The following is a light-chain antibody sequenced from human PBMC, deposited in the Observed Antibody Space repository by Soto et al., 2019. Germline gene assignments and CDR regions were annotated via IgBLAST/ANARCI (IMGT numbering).Light chain of an antibody. CDR2: EVA. V-gene: IGLV2-14*01. Sequence: ALTQPASVSGSPGQSITISCTGTSSDIGVYNYVSWYQQHAGRAPKLVIYEVAYRPSGISSRFSGSKSGNTASLTISGLQAEDEADYYCTSYTSSATLPYVFGTGTNLTVL. J-gene: IGLJ1*01. CDR1: SSDIGVYNY. CDR3: TSYTSSATLPYV.